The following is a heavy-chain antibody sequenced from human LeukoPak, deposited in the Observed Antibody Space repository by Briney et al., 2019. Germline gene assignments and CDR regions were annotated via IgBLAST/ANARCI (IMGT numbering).Heavy chain of an antibody. CDR1: GFTFSSYG. CDR2: ISGSGGST. CDR3: DGELANRDY. Sequence: QTGGSLRLSCAASGFTFSSYGMSWVRQAPGKGLEWVSAISGSGGSTYYADFVKGRFTISRDNSKNALYLQMNSLRAENTAVYYCDGELANRDYWGQGTLVTVSS. D-gene: IGHD1-26*01. J-gene: IGHJ4*02. V-gene: IGHV3-23*01.